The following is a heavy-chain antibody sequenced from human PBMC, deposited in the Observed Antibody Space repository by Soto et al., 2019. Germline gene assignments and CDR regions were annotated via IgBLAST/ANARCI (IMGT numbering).Heavy chain of an antibody. J-gene: IGHJ4*02. Sequence: HVQLVQSGAELKKPGASVKLSCKASGYTFSTYDMNWVRQATGQGPEWIGWVNPNNGDTGYAQKFQGRVTLTTDISTSTAYMELTSMRSEDTAIYYFAKVSRKGSAIDFDYWGQGTLITVSS. CDR1: GYTFSTYD. CDR2: VNPNNGDT. D-gene: IGHD3-10*01. V-gene: IGHV1-8*01. CDR3: AKVSRKGSAIDFDY.